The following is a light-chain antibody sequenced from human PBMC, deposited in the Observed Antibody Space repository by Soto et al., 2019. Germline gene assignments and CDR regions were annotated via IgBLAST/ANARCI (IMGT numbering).Light chain of an antibody. CDR3: QSYDSSLSGYV. CDR2: GNN. V-gene: IGLV1-40*01. CDR1: SANIGAAYN. Sequence: QSLLTQPPSVSGGPGQRVTIACTGSSANIGAAYNVDWYQQLPGTAPKLLIYGNNNRPSGVPARFSGSKSGTSASLAIAGLQAEDEGDYYCQSYDSSLSGYVFGTGTKVTVL. J-gene: IGLJ1*01.